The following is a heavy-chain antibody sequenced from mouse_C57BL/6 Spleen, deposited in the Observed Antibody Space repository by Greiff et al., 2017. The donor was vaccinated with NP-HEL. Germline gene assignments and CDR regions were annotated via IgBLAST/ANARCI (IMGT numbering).Heavy chain of an antibody. J-gene: IGHJ4*01. CDR1: GYTFTSYW. D-gene: IGHD2-3*01. CDR2: IHPNSGST. V-gene: IGHV1-64*01. Sequence: VKLQQPGAELVKPGASVKLSCKASGYTFTSYWMHWVKQRPGQGLEWIGMIHPNSGSTNYNEKFKSKATLTVDKSSSTAYMQLSSLTSEDSAVYYCARGGDGYYAMDYWGQGTSVTVSS. CDR3: ARGGDGYYAMDY.